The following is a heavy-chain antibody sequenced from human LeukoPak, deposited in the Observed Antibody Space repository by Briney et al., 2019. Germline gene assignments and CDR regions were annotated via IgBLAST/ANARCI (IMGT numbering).Heavy chain of an antibody. CDR3: ARVGRYCSGGSCYIFDY. V-gene: IGHV4-59*01. D-gene: IGHD2-15*01. J-gene: IGHJ4*02. CDR1: GGSISSYY. CDR2: IYYSGST. Sequence: SETLSLTCTVSGGSISSYYWSWIRQPPGKGLEWIGYIYYSGSTNYNPSLKSRVTISVDTSKNQFSLKLSSVTAADTAVYYCARVGRYCSGGSCYIFDYWGQGTLVTVSS.